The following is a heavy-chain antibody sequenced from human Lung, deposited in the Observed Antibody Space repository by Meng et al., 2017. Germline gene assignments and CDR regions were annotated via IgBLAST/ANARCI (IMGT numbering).Heavy chain of an antibody. D-gene: IGHD2/OR15-2a*01. CDR1: GYTFTSYT. CDR3: ARGGDFDP. J-gene: IGHJ5*02. CDR2: ISTNSGTP. Sequence: QVQLVQSGSELKKPGHSVKVSCKAAGYTFTSYTINWYRQAHGRGLEWMGWISTNSGTPTYVQGFTGRFVFSLDTSVSTAYLQISSLEAADTAVYYCARGGDFDPWGQGTLVTVSS. V-gene: IGHV7-4-1*02.